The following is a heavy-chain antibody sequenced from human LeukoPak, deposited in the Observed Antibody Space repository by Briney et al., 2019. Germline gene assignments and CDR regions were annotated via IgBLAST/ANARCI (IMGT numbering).Heavy chain of an antibody. Sequence: SETLSLTCAVYGESFSDHYWTWIRQPPGKGLEWIGESTHSGSTNYNPSLKSRVTISVDTSKSQFSLKLTSMTAADTAVYYCARGRTGAAALDFWGRGTLVTVSS. CDR2: STHSGST. CDR3: ARGRTGAAALDF. CDR1: GESFSDHY. V-gene: IGHV4-34*01. J-gene: IGHJ4*02. D-gene: IGHD2-2*01.